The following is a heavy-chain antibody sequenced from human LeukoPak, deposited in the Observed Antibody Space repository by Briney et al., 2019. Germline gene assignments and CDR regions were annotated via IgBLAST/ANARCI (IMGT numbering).Heavy chain of an antibody. CDR1: GFTFSSYA. Sequence: GGSLRLSCAASGFTFSSYAMHWVRQAPGKGLEWVAVISYDGSNKYYADSVKCRFTISRDNSKNTLYLQMNSLRAEDTAVYYCARGSYYYGTYWGQGTLVTVSS. CDR3: ARGSYYYGTY. J-gene: IGHJ4*02. V-gene: IGHV3-30*04. CDR2: ISYDGSNK. D-gene: IGHD3-10*01.